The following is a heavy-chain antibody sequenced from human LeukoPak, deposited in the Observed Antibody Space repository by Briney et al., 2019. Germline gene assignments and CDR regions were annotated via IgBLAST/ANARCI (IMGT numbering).Heavy chain of an antibody. J-gene: IGHJ4*02. D-gene: IGHD1-26*01. CDR3: ARDPVGGSTIFDY. V-gene: IGHV6-1*01. CDR2: TYYRSKWYY. CDR1: GDSVSSNSAA. Sequence: SQTLSLTCAISGDSVSSNSAAWDWIRQSPSRGLEWLGRTYYRSKWYYDYAVAVKSRISINPDTSKNQFSLQLSSVTPEDTAVYYCARDPVGGSTIFDYWGQGTLVTVSS.